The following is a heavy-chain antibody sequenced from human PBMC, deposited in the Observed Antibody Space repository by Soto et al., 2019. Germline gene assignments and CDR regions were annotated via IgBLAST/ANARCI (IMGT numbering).Heavy chain of an antibody. Sequence: SETLSLTCTVSGGSFSSGGYYWSWIRQLPGKGLEWIGYIYYSGSTYYNPSLKSRFTISLDTSKNQFSLKLSSVTAADTAVYYCARATSFSSHHGYWGQGPLVTGS. CDR2: IYYSGST. CDR1: GGSFSSGGYY. CDR3: ARATSFSSHHGY. V-gene: IGHV4-31*03. J-gene: IGHJ4*02.